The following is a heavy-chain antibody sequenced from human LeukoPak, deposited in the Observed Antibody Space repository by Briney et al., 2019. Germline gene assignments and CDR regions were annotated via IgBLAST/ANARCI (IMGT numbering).Heavy chain of an antibody. V-gene: IGHV4-34*01. Sequence: SETLSLTCTVHGGSFSGYYWNWIRQPPGKGLEWIGEINQSGGTNYNPSLKGRVTLFVDTAKSQISLNLSSVTAADTAVYYCARAGEWLMRGWFDPWGPGTQVTVSS. D-gene: IGHD6-19*01. CDR1: GGSFSGYY. J-gene: IGHJ5*02. CDR3: ARAGEWLMRGWFDP. CDR2: INQSGGT.